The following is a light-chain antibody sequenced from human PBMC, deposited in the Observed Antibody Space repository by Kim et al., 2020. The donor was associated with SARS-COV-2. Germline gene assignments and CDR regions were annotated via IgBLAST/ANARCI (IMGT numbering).Light chain of an antibody. CDR2: YDS. CDR3: QVWDSSSDHRVV. J-gene: IGLJ2*01. CDR1: SIGSKS. Sequence: PGKSARVSCGGNSIGSKSVHWYQQKSGQAPVLVIYYDSDRPSGIPERFSGSNSGNTATLTISRVEAGNEADYYCQVWDSSSDHRVVFGGGTQLTVL. V-gene: IGLV3-21*04.